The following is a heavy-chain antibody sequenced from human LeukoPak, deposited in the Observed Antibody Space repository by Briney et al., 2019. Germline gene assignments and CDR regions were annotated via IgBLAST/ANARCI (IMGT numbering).Heavy chain of an antibody. V-gene: IGHV4-30-4*01. CDR1: GGSISSGDHY. J-gene: IGHJ4*02. CDR2: IYYSGSA. Sequence: SQTLSLTCTVPGGSISSGDHYWSCIRQPPGKGLERIGYIYYSGSAYYNPSLKSRSTMSVDTSKNQFSLTLTSVTAADTAVYYWARGGSYYDYWGQGTLVTVSS. CDR3: ARGGSYYDY. D-gene: IGHD3-16*01.